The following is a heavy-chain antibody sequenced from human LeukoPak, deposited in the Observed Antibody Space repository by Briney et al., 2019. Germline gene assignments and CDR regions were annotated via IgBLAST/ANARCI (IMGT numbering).Heavy chain of an antibody. D-gene: IGHD3-3*01. J-gene: IGHJ5*02. Sequence: GGSLRVSCAASGFTFSSYAMSWVRQAPGKGLEWVSAISGSGGSTYYADSVKGRFTISRDNSKNTLYLQMNSLRAEDTAVYYCAKDPGYDFWSGYSQNWFDPWGQGALVTVSS. CDR3: AKDPGYDFWSGYSQNWFDP. CDR2: ISGSGGST. CDR1: GFTFSSYA. V-gene: IGHV3-23*01.